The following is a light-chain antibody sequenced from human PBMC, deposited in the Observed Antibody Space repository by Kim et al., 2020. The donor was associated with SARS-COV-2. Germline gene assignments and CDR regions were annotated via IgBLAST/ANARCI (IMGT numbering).Light chain of an antibody. V-gene: IGKV3-20*01. J-gene: IGKJ4*01. CDR3: QQFGSS. CDR1: QTVNSAY. Sequence: EIVLTQSPGTLSLSPGERATLSCRASQTVNSAYLAWYLQKPGQAPRLLIYGASSRATGIPDRFSGSGSGTDFTLTISRLEPEDFAVYYCQQFGSSFGGGTKVDIK. CDR2: GAS.